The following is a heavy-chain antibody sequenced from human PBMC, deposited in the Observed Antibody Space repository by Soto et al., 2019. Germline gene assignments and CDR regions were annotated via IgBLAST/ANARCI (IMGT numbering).Heavy chain of an antibody. J-gene: IGHJ4*02. D-gene: IGHD2-21*02. CDR3: ARGGPVVTKYFDY. V-gene: IGHV4-34*01. CDR2: INHSGST. Sequence: ETLSLTCAVYGGSFSGYYWSWIRQPPGKGLEWIGEINHSGSTNYNPSLKSRVTISVDTSKNQFSLKLSSVTAADTAVYYCARGGPVVTKYFDYWGQGTLVTVSS. CDR1: GGSFSGYY.